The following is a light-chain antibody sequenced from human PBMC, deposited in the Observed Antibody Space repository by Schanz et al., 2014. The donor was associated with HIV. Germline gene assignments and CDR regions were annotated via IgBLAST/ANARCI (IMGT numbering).Light chain of an antibody. CDR1: TSDFKTNA. CDR3: ATWDDSLDGWV. J-gene: IGLJ3*02. CDR2: NTY. V-gene: IGLV1-44*01. Sequence: QSVLTQAPSASGTPGQRVTISCSGSTSDFKTNAVLWYQQLPGAAPKLLIYNTYHRPSGVPARFSGSKSGTSASLAISGLQSEDEADFFCATWDDSLDGWVFGGGTKLTVL.